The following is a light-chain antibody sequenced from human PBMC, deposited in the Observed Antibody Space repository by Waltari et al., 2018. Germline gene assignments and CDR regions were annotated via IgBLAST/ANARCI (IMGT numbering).Light chain of an antibody. V-gene: IGLV3-21*03. J-gene: IGLJ2*01. CDR2: DNT. Sequence: SYVLTQPPSVSVAPGKTATITCGGDNIGTTGVHWYQQKPRQAPVLVIYDNTDRPSGIPERFSGSNSGNTATLTISSVEAGDEADYYCQLWDSGSDHVVFGGGTKLTVL. CDR3: QLWDSGSDHVV. CDR1: NIGTTG.